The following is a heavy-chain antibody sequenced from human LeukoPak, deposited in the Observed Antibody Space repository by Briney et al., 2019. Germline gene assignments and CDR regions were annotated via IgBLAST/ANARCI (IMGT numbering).Heavy chain of an antibody. J-gene: IGHJ3*02. CDR1: GFTFSSYA. D-gene: IGHD3-9*01. V-gene: IGHV3-23*01. Sequence: GGSLRLSCAASGFTFSSYAMSWVRHAPGNGLEWVSATIGSSGSTYYADSVKGRSTISRDNSKNTLYLQMNSLRAEDTAVYYCAKNYDILTGYPCDDFDIWGQGTMVTVSS. CDR3: AKNYDILTGYPCDDFDI. CDR2: TIGSSGST.